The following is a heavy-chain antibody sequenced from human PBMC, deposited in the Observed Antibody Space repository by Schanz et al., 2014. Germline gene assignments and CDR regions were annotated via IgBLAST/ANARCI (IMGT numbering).Heavy chain of an antibody. V-gene: IGHV3-74*01. CDR1: GFTFSSYW. J-gene: IGHJ6*02. CDR3: AKVRNIHGWDYYGLDV. Sequence: EVQLVESGGGLVQPGGSLRLSCAASGFTFSSYWMHWVRQAPGKGLVWVSRINSDGSSTSYTDSVKGRFTISRDNSKNTLYLQMNNLRAEETAIYYCAKVRNIHGWDYYGLDVWGQGTTVTVSS. CDR2: INSDGSST. D-gene: IGHD6-19*01.